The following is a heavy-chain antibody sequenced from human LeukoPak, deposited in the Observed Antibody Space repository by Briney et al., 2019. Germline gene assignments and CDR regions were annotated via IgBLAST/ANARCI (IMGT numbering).Heavy chain of an antibody. CDR3: ARLLCSGGSCSSGWFDP. D-gene: IGHD2-15*01. CDR2: IYHSGST. Sequence: SETLSLTCTVSGYSISSGYYWGWIRQPPGKGLEWIGSIYHSGSTYYNPSLKCRVTISVDTSKNQFSLKLSSVTAADTAVYYCARLLCSGGSCSSGWFDPWGQGTLVTVSS. V-gene: IGHV4-38-2*02. CDR1: GYSISSGYY. J-gene: IGHJ5*02.